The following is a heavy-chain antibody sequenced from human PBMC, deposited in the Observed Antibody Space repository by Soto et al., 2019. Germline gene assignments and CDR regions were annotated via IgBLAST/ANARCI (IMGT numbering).Heavy chain of an antibody. V-gene: IGHV3-53*01. Sequence: GGSLRLACAASGFSFSGKNYLTWVRQAPGKGLEWVSALYSSDGTYYADSVKGRFSVSRDNSKNTFYLQLHSLRPEDTALYFCATWLQREHAFDIWGLGTMVTVSS. D-gene: IGHD1-1*01. CDR1: GFSFSGKNY. CDR3: ATWLQREHAFDI. CDR2: LYSSDGT. J-gene: IGHJ3*02.